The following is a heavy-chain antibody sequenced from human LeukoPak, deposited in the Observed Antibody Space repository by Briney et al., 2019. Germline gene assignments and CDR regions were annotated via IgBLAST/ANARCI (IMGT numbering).Heavy chain of an antibody. CDR3: TRDRSRAEDD. CDR2: INQRGSRK. Sequence: GGSLRLACAASGFTVSGHWMSWVRQAPGGGLEWVANINQRGSRKYSVDPVKGRFKISRENANNLLYLQMNSLRGEDTAVYYCTRDRSRAEDDWGQGTLVTVSS. V-gene: IGHV3-7*01. CDR1: GFTVSGHW. J-gene: IGHJ4*02. D-gene: IGHD1-14*01.